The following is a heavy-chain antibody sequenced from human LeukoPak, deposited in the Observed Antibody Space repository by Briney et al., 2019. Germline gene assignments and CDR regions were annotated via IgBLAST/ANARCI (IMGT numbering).Heavy chain of an antibody. CDR3: ARRRTSYNLLTGYYNFAF. CDR1: GGSLSGYY. D-gene: IGHD3-9*01. Sequence: PSETLSLTCAFYGGSLSGYYWNWIRQPPRKGLEWIGEINHSGGTNYNPSLKSRVTISVDTSKNQFSLKLSSVTAADTAVYYCARRRTSYNLLTGYYNFAFWSQGTLVTVSS. V-gene: IGHV4-34*01. CDR2: INHSGGT. J-gene: IGHJ4*02.